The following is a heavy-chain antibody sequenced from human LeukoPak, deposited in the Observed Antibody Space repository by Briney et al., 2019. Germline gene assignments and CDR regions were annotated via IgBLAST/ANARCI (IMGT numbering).Heavy chain of an antibody. CDR3: ARAFGWGVDF. D-gene: IGHD3-10*01. V-gene: IGHV3-13*04. CDR2: INSADDT. Sequence: PGGSLRLSCAASGFTFSMYDMHWVRQVPGKGLEWVSAINSADDTYYAGSVKGRFTISRENAKNSLCLQMNSLRAGDTAVYYCARAFGWGVDFWGQGTMVTVSS. J-gene: IGHJ3*01. CDR1: GFTFSMYD.